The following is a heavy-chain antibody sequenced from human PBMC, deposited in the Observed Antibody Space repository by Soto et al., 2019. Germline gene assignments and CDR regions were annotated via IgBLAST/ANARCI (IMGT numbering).Heavy chain of an antibody. V-gene: IGHV3-30*18. CDR1: GFTFSTYA. J-gene: IGHJ4*02. D-gene: IGHD1-26*01. Sequence: QVQLVESGGGVVQPGRSLRLSCEASGFTFSTYAIQWVRQAPGKGLEWVAVISKDGNDKYYADSVKGRFTVSRDNSKNTLYLQMSSLRAEDTAVYYCAKDRWEFTRYFDYWGRGTLVTLSS. CDR3: AKDRWEFTRYFDY. CDR2: ISKDGNDK.